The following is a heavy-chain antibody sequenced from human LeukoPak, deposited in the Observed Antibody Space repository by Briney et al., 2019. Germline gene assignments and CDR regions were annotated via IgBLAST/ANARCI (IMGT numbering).Heavy chain of an antibody. CDR1: GGTFSSYA. D-gene: IGHD3-22*01. Sequence: ASVKVSCKASGGTFSSYAISWVRQAPGQGLEWMGRIIPILGIANYAQKFQGRVTITADKSTSTAYMELSSLRSEDTAVYYCARVNYYDSSGYPLGPYYFDYWGQGTLVTVSS. CDR3: ARVNYYDSSGYPLGPYYFDY. CDR2: IIPILGIA. V-gene: IGHV1-69*04. J-gene: IGHJ4*02.